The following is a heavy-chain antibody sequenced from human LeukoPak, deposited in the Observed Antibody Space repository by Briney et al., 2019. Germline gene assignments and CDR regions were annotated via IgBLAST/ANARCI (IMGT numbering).Heavy chain of an antibody. V-gene: IGHV1-69*05. J-gene: IGHJ4*02. D-gene: IGHD3-3*02. CDR1: GDTLSNYA. CDR3: ATEEEVLAAFDY. CDR2: ITPIFGTA. Sequence: SVKVSCKASGDTLSNYAINWVHQAPGQGLKWMGRITPIFGTAKYAQKFQGRVTITTDESTSTAYMELSSLKSEDTAIYYCATEEEVLAAFDYWGQGTLVTVSS.